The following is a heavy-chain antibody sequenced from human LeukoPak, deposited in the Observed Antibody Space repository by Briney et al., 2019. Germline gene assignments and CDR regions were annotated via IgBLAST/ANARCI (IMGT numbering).Heavy chain of an antibody. V-gene: IGHV3-21*01. CDR2: ISSSSSYI. CDR1: GFTFSSYS. Sequence: GGSLRLSCAASGFTFSSYSMNWVRQAPGKGLEWVSSISSSSSYIYYADSVKGRFTISRDNAKNSLYLQMNSLRAEDMAVYYCARESGTTSPGAFDIWGQGTMVTVSS. J-gene: IGHJ3*02. D-gene: IGHD1-1*01. CDR3: ARESGTTSPGAFDI.